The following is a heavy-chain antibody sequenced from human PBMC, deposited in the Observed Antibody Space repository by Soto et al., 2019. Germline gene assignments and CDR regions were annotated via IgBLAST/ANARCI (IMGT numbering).Heavy chain of an antibody. J-gene: IGHJ6*03. CDR3: ARGDCVGGTCYSLAGSFYYYMDV. CDR2: INSDGSVS. D-gene: IGHD2-15*01. Sequence: EVQLVESGGGLVQPGGSVRLSCAASGFTFSNYWMYWVRQAPGKGLVWVSRINSDGSVSSYADSVKGRLTISRDNVKNTLYLQMDSLRAEDTAVYYCARGDCVGGTCYSLAGSFYYYMDVWGKGTTVTVFS. V-gene: IGHV3-74*01. CDR1: GFTFSNYW.